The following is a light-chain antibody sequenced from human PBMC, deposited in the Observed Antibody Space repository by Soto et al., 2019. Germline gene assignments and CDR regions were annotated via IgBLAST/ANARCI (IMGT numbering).Light chain of an antibody. CDR3: QQSYSTPYT. CDR1: QSISSY. V-gene: IGKV1-39*01. Sequence: DIQMTQSPSSLSASVGDRITITCRASQSISSYLNWYQQRPGKAPNLLIYAASSLRSGVPSRFSGSGSGTEFTLTISSLTPEDCATYYCQQSYSTPYTFGQGTKLEIK. CDR2: AAS. J-gene: IGKJ2*01.